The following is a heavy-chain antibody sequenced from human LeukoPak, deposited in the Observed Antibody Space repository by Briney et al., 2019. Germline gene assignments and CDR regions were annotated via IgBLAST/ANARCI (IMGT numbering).Heavy chain of an antibody. J-gene: IGHJ4*02. CDR1: GYTFTAYY. V-gene: IGHV1-2*02. CDR3: ATGYYYVLDY. D-gene: IGHD3-10*02. CDR2: VNPNSGDT. Sequence: ASVKVSCKASGYTFTAYYMNWVRQAPGQGLEWMGWVNPNSGDTNYAQTFQGRVTMTRDTSISTVYMELSSLRSEDTAVYYCATGYYYVLDYWGQGTLVTVSS.